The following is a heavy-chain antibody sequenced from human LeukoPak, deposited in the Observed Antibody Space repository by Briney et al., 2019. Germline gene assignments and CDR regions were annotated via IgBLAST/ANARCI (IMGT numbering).Heavy chain of an antibody. CDR2: ISWNSGSI. CDR1: GFTFDDYA. D-gene: IGHD3-3*01. V-gene: IGHV3-9*01. Sequence: PGRSLRLSCAASGFTFDDYAMHWVRQAPGKGLEWVSGISWNSGSIGYADSVKGRFTISRDNAKNSLYLQMNSLRAEDTALYYCAKGGTFGVVIGAFDIWGQGTMVTVSS. J-gene: IGHJ3*02. CDR3: AKGGTFGVVIGAFDI.